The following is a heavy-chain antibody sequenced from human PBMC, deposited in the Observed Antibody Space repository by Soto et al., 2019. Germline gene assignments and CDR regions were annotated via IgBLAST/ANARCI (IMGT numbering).Heavy chain of an antibody. V-gene: IGHV4-39*01. CDR3: ATQEVGGSYVYTFDP. J-gene: IGHJ5*02. CDR1: GGSISSSSFY. Sequence: SETLSLTCTVSGGSISSSSFYWGWIRQPPGKGLEWIGSIYYSGSTYYNTSLKNRVNISVDTSKNQFSLRLSSVTAADTAVYYCATQEVGGSYVYTFDPWGQGTLVT. D-gene: IGHD1-26*01. CDR2: IYYSGST.